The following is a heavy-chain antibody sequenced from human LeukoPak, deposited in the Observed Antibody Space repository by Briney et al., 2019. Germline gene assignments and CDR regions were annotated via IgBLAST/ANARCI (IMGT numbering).Heavy chain of an antibody. Sequence: SETLSLTCTVSGGSISSDRFYWGWIRQPPGKGLEWIGNIFYNGDTYHNPSLRSRVTISADTSKNQFSLRLTSVTAADTAIYYCARDPRYDSNGHRHVFWYFDLWGRGPLVTVSS. CDR3: ARDPRYDSNGHRHVFWYFDL. J-gene: IGHJ2*01. D-gene: IGHD3-22*01. CDR1: GGSISSDRFY. CDR2: IFYNGDT. V-gene: IGHV4-39*07.